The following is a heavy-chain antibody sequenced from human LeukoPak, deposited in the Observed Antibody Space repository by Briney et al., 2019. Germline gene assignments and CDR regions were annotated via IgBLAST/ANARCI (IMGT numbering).Heavy chain of an antibody. D-gene: IGHD6-19*01. J-gene: IGHJ3*02. V-gene: IGHV1-69*05. CDR1: GGTFSSYA. CDR2: IIPIFGTA. Sequence: VASVKVSCKASGGTFSSYAISWVRQAPGQGLEWMGGIIPIFGTANYAQKFQGGVTITTDESTSTAYMELSSLRSEDTAVYYCARERSAYSSGWYSAFDIWGQGTMVTVSS. CDR3: ARERSAYSSGWYSAFDI.